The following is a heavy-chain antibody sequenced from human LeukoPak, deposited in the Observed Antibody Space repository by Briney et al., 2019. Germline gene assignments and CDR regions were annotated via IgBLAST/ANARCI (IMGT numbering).Heavy chain of an antibody. V-gene: IGHV1-2*02. Sequence: GASVKVSCKASGYTFTGYYMHWVRQAPGQGLEWMGWINPNSGGTKYAQKFQGRVTMTRDTAISTAYMELSRLISDDTAVYYCVRVSLYSSNWLDYWGQGTLVTVSS. CDR3: VRVSLYSSNWLDY. D-gene: IGHD6-19*01. CDR1: GYTFTGYY. J-gene: IGHJ4*02. CDR2: INPNSGGT.